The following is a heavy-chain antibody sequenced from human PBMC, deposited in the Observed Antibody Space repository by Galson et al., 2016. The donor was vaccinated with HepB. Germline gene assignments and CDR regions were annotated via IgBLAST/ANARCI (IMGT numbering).Heavy chain of an antibody. D-gene: IGHD3-16*01. Sequence: SCKASGDALRNLAINWVRQAPGQGLEWMGGIVPIIGTGNYAQKFQDRLTIVADKSTSTNYMEPRSLRSEDTAVYYCAREGDGAYFDYWGQGTLVSVSS. CDR2: IVPIIGTG. CDR1: GDALRNLA. J-gene: IGHJ4*02. CDR3: AREGDGAYFDY. V-gene: IGHV1-69*06.